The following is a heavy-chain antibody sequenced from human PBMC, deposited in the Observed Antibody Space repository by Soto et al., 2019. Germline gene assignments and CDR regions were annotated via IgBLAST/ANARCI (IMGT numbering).Heavy chain of an antibody. J-gene: IGHJ4*02. V-gene: IGHV3-23*01. CDR1: GFTFSTYA. CDR3: AKGDFRWVPDY. CDR2: VSASGLNT. Sequence: PGGSLRLSCAASGFTFSTYAMAWVRQAPGKGLEWVSGVSASGLNTDYADPVKGRFTISRDNSKNTLYLQMNSLRAEDTAVYYCAKGDFRWVPDYWGQGTLVTVSS. D-gene: IGHD1-26*01.